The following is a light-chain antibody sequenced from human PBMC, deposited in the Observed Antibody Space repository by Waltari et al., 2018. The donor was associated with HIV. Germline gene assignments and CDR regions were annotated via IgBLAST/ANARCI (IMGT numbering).Light chain of an antibody. V-gene: IGKV4-1*01. CDR3: QQYYSLPPT. CDR1: RNILYNSDNKNY. CDR2: WAS. J-gene: IGKJ4*01. Sequence: DIIMTQSPDSLAVSLGERVTINCKSSRNILYNSDNKNYLAWYQQKAGQAPRVLIAWASTRPVGVPSSIRTFGGPERFSGSGSGTNFSLTISSLQEDDVAVYYCQQYYSLPPTFGGGTRVERK.